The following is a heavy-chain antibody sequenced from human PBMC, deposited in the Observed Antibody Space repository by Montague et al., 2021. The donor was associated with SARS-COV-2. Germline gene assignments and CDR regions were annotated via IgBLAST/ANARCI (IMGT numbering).Heavy chain of an antibody. Sequence: SETLSLTCSVSGGSISSYYWTWIRQPPGKGLESIGYIYHNGSTKYNPSLKSRVTISVDTSKNQFSLKLSSVTAADTAVYHCARGGGHSADYYYYGMDVWGQGTTVTVSS. CDR1: GGSISSYY. J-gene: IGHJ6*02. CDR2: IYHNGST. D-gene: IGHD2-21*01. V-gene: IGHV4-59*12. CDR3: ARGGGHSADYYYYGMDV.